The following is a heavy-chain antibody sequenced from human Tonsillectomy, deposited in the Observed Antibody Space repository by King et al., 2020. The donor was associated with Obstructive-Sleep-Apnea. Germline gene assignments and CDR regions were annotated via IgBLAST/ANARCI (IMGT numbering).Heavy chain of an antibody. CDR2: INHSGST. CDR1: GGSFSGYY. D-gene: IGHD2-15*01. V-gene: IGHV4-34*01. Sequence: VQLQQWGAGLLKPSETLSLTCAVYGGSFSGYYWTWIRQPPGKGLEWIGEINHSGSTNYNPSLKSRVTISVDTSQNQFSLNVNSVTAADTAVYYCARGTWDCSGGPRSSYYGMDAWGQGTTVTVSS. J-gene: IGHJ6*02. CDR3: ARGTWDCSGGPRSSYYGMDA.